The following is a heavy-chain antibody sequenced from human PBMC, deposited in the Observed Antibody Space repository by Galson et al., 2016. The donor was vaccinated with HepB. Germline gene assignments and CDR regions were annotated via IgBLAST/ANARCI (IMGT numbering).Heavy chain of an antibody. V-gene: IGHV2-70*01. CDR1: GFSLSTSEMY. D-gene: IGHD4-17*01. CDR2: IDWDDDK. J-gene: IGHJ4*02. CDR3: ARIRGTVTTSGEDTYYFDY. Sequence: PALVKPTQTLTLTCTFSGFSLSTSEMYVGWIRQPPGKALEWLALIDWDDDKYYSTSLKTRLTISKDTSKNQVVLTMTNMDPVDTATYYCARIRGTVTTSGEDTYYFDYWGQGTLVTVSS.